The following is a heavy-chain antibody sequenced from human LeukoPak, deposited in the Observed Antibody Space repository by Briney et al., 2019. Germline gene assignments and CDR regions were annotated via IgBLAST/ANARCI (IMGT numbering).Heavy chain of an antibody. CDR2: IYFSGST. Sequence: PSETLSLTCTVSGGSISGYYWSWIRQPPGKGLEWIGYIYFSGSTNYNPSLKSRVTISVDTSKNQFPLKLSSVTAADTAVYYCARPRDGYNFYAFDIWGQGTMVTVSS. CDR1: GGSISGYY. V-gene: IGHV4-59*01. D-gene: IGHD5-24*01. CDR3: ARPRDGYNFYAFDI. J-gene: IGHJ3*02.